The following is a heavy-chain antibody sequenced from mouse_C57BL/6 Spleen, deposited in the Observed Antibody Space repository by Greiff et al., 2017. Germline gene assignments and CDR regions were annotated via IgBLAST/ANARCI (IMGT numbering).Heavy chain of an antibody. J-gene: IGHJ2*01. CDR2: IWSDGST. D-gene: IGHD2-2*01. Sequence: VQLQQSGPGLVAPSQSLTITCTVSGFSLTSYGVHWVRQPPGKGLEWLVVIWSDGSTTDISALKSRLSISKDNSKSQVFLKMNSLQTDDTAMYYCARDGYDRGFDYWGQGTTLTVSS. V-gene: IGHV2-6*03. CDR1: GFSLTSYG. CDR3: ARDGYDRGFDY.